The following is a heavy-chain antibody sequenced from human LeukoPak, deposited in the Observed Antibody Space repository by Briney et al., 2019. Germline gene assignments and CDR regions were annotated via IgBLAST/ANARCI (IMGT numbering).Heavy chain of an antibody. CDR3: ARDKAAAGTSAFDY. CDR1: GGSISSCGYY. J-gene: IGHJ4*02. CDR2: IYYSGST. V-gene: IGHV4-31*03. D-gene: IGHD6-13*01. Sequence: SQTLSLTCTVSGGSISSCGYYWSWIRQHPGKGLEWIVYIYYSGSTYYNPSLKSRITISVYTSKNQFSLKLSSVTAADTAVYYCARDKAAAGTSAFDYWGQGTLVTVSS.